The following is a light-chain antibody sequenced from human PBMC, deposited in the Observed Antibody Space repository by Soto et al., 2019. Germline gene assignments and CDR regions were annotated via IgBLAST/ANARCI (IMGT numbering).Light chain of an antibody. CDR3: QQSYSTPWT. CDR2: DGS. J-gene: IGKJ1*01. CDR1: RTISSY. V-gene: IGKV1-39*01. Sequence: DIQMTQSPSSLSASVGDRVTITCRASRTISSYLNWYQQKPGKAPDVLIYDGSALQSGVPSRFSGSGSATDFTLTINGLQPEDFATYYCQQSYSTPWTFGQGTKVEIK.